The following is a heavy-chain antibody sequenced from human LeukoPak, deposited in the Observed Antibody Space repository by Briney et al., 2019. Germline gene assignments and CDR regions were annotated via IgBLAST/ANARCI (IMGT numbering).Heavy chain of an antibody. CDR3: ASYSSSWFGYAFDI. J-gene: IGHJ3*02. CDR1: GGSISSYY. D-gene: IGHD6-13*01. CDR2: IYYSGST. Sequence: SETLSLTCSVSGGSISSYYWSWIRQPPGKGLEWIGYIYYSGSTNYNSSLKSRVTISVDTSKNQFSLKLSSVTAADTAVYYCASYSSSWFGYAFDIWGQGTMVTVSS. V-gene: IGHV4-59*01.